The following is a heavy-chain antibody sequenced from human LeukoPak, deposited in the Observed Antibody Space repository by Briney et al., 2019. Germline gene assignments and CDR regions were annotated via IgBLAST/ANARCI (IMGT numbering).Heavy chain of an antibody. CDR3: ARWIQLWPYYYYGMDV. D-gene: IGHD5-18*01. J-gene: IGHJ6*02. CDR1: GGSISSGGYY. V-gene: IGHV4-31*03. CDR2: IYYSGST. Sequence: SETLSLTCTVSGGSISSGGYYWSWIRQHPGKGLEWIGYIYYSGSTYYNPPLKSRVTISVDTSKNQFSLKLSSVTAADTAVYYCARWIQLWPYYYYGMDVWGQGTTVTVSS.